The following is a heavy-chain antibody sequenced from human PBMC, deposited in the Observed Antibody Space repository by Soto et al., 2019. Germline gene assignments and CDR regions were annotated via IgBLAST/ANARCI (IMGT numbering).Heavy chain of an antibody. D-gene: IGHD5-12*01. CDR3: ARRARGRWLQIRDTYYYYGMDV. Sequence: QVQLVQSGAEVKKPGSSVKVSCKASGGTFSSYAISWVRQAPGQGLEWMGGIIPIFGTANYAQKFQGRVTVHADESTSTAYMELSSLRSEDTAVYDCARRARGRWLQIRDTYYYYGMDVWGQGTTVTVSS. V-gene: IGHV1-69*12. J-gene: IGHJ6*02. CDR1: GGTFSSYA. CDR2: IIPIFGTA.